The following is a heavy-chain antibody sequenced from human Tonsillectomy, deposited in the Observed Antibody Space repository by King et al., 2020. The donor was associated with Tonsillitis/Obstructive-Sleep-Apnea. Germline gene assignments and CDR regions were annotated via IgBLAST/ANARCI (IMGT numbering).Heavy chain of an antibody. Sequence: QFTLKESGPTLVKPTQTLTLTCSFSGFSLSTSGVAVGWIRQPPGEALEWLALIYWHGDKRYSPSLKSRLTITKDTSKNQVVLIMTNMDPVDTATYYCAHQPYSGSQYDPYYYMDVWGKGTTVTVSS. CDR1: GFSLSTSGVA. CDR2: IYWHGDK. D-gene: IGHD1-26*01. J-gene: IGHJ6*03. V-gene: IGHV2-5*01. CDR3: AHQPYSGSQYDPYYYMDV.